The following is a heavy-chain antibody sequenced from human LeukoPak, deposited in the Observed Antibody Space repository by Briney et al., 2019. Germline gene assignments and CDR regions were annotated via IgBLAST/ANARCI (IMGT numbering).Heavy chain of an antibody. CDR2: IYNSGST. V-gene: IGHV4-30-4*01. J-gene: IGHJ4*02. Sequence: PSETLSLTCTVSGGSIRTGDYYWSWIRQPPGKGLEWIGYIYNSGSTYYNPSLKSRVTISIDTSKNQFSLKVNSVTAADTAVYYCARGGSCYYFDYWGQGSLVTVSS. CDR3: ARGGSCYYFDY. D-gene: IGHD2-15*01. CDR1: GGSIRTGDYY.